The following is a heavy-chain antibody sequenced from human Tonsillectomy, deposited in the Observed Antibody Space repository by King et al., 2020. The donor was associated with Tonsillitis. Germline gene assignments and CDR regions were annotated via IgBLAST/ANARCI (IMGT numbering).Heavy chain of an antibody. CDR1: GFSLSTSGVG. J-gene: IGHJ4*02. Sequence: TLKESGPTLVKPTQTLTLTCTFSGFSLSTSGVGVGWIRQPPGKALEWLALIYWNDDKRYSLSLKSRLTITKDTSKNQVVLTITNMDPVDTATYYCARQGDILTGYDYWGQGTLVTVAS. V-gene: IGHV2-5*01. D-gene: IGHD3-9*01. CDR2: IYWNDDK. CDR3: ARQGDILTGYDY.